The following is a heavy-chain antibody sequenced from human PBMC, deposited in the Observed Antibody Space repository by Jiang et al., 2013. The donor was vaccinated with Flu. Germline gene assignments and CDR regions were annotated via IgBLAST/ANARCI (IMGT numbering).Heavy chain of an antibody. V-gene: IGHV1-3*01. CDR1: GYALGSYA. CDR3: ARDLSLTGYARGFDL. CDR2: INVVNGNT. Sequence: GAEVKKPGASVKISCKASGYALGSYAVHWVRQAPGQSLEWMGWINVVNGNTKSAETLQGRVAISTDTSANTAYMELTRLKSEDTAVYYCARDLSLTGYARGFDLWGQGTLVTVSS. D-gene: IGHD7-27*01. J-gene: IGHJ4*02.